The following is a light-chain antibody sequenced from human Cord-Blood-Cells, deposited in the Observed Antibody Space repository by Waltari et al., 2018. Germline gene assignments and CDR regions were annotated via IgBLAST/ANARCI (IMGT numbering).Light chain of an antibody. V-gene: IGKV3-15*01. J-gene: IGKJ4*01. CDR1: QSVSSN. CDR2: GAS. CDR3: QQYNNWPPLT. Sequence: EIVMTQSPATLSVSPGERATLSCRASQSVSSNLAWYQQKPGQAPRLLSYGASTRAPGIPARFSGSRSGTEFTLTISSRQSEDFAVYYCQQYNNWPPLTFGGGTKVEIK.